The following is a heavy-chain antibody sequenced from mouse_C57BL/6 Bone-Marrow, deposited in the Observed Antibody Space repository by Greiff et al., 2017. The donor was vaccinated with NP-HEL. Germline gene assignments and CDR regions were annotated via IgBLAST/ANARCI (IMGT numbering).Heavy chain of an antibody. CDR1: GYTFTSYW. J-gene: IGHJ2*01. D-gene: IGHD1-1*01. CDR3: ARSHYYGSSYVY. V-gene: IGHV1-64*01. Sequence: QVHVKQPGAELVKPGASVKLSCKASGYTFTSYWMHWVKQRPGQGLEWIGMIHPNSGSTNYNEKFKSKATLTVDKSSSTAYMQLSSLTSEDSAVYYCARSHYYGSSYVYWGQGTTLTVSS. CDR2: IHPNSGST.